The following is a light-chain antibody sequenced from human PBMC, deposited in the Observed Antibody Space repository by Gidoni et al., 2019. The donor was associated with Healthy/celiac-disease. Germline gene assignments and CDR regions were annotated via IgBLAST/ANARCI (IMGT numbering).Light chain of an antibody. Sequence: QSALTQPRSVSGSPGQSVTISCTGTSSDVGGYNYVSWYQQHPGKAPKLMIYDVSKRPSGVPDRFSGSKSGNTASLTISVLHAEDEADYYCCSYAGSYTYVFGTGTKVTVL. CDR3: CSYAGSYTYV. J-gene: IGLJ1*01. CDR1: SSDVGGYNY. V-gene: IGLV2-11*01. CDR2: DVS.